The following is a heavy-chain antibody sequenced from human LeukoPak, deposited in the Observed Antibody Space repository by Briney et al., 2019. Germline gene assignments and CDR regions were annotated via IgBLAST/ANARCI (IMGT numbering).Heavy chain of an antibody. V-gene: IGHV3-66*01. CDR3: ANGDYVWGSLDY. CDR1: GFTVSSNY. Sequence: GGSLRLSCAASGFTVSSNYMGWVRQAPGKGLEWVSVIYSGGSTYYADSMKGRFTVSRDNSKNTLYLQMNSLRAEDTAVYYCANGDYVWGSLDYWGQGTLVTVSS. D-gene: IGHD3-16*01. J-gene: IGHJ4*02. CDR2: IYSGGST.